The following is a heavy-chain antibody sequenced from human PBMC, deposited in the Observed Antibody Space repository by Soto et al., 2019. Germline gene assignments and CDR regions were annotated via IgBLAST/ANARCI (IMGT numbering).Heavy chain of an antibody. CDR2: MNPNSGNT. Sequence: ASVKGSCKAPADTFTSYYIHWVRQATGQGLEWMGWMNPNSGNTGYAQKFQGRVTMTRNTSISTAYMELSSLRSEDTAVYYCARGRYFDWLLAHYYYGMDVWGQGTTVTVSS. D-gene: IGHD3-9*01. CDR1: ADTFTSYY. CDR3: ARGRYFDWLLAHYYYGMDV. J-gene: IGHJ6*02. V-gene: IGHV1-8*02.